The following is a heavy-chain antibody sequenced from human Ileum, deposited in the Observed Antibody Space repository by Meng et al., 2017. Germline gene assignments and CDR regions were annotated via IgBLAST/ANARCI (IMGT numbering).Heavy chain of an antibody. Sequence: QAQLQEAGPGLVKPSGTLSLTCAVSGGSISRCTGWSWVRQPPGKGLQWIGEFHPGSGATYNPSLKARVTISVDTSMQQFSLQLTSVTAADTAVYYCAKNGAYCLESWGQGTLVTVSS. J-gene: IGHJ4*02. V-gene: IGHV4-4*02. CDR1: GGSISRCTG. CDR2: FHPGSGA. D-gene: IGHD2-21*01. CDR3: AKNGAYCLES.